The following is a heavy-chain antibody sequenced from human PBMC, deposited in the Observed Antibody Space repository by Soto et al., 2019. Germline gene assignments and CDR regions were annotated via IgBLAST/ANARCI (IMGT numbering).Heavy chain of an antibody. V-gene: IGHV3-30-3*01. D-gene: IGHD6-19*01. CDR2: ISYDGSNK. CDR3: ARGTEYSSGWYGGGY. CDR1: GFTFGSYA. J-gene: IGHJ4*02. Sequence: PGGSLRLSCAASGFTFGSYAMTWVRQAPGKGLEWVAVISYDGSNKYYADSVKGRFTISRDNSKNTLYLQMNSLRAEDTAVYYCARGTEYSSGWYGGGYWGQGTLVTVSS.